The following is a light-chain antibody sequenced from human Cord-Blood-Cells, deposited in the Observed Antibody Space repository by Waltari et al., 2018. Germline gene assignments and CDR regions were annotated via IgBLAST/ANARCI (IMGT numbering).Light chain of an antibody. CDR3: YSTDSSGNRV. V-gene: IGLV3-10*01. CDR2: EDS. Sequence: SYELTQPPSVSVSPGHTASITCSGDALPKKYAYWYQQKSGQAPVLVIYEDSKRPSGIPERFSGSSSGTMATLTISGAQVEDEADYYCYSTDSSGNRVFGGGTKLTVL. J-gene: IGLJ3*02. CDR1: ALPKKY.